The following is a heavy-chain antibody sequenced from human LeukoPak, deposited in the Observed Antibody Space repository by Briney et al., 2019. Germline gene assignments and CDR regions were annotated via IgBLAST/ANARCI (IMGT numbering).Heavy chain of an antibody. CDR2: ITTSGGGT. J-gene: IGHJ4*02. Sequence: GGSLRLSCAASGFTFSTYAMSWVRQAPGKGLEWVSAITTSGGGTYYADSVKGRFTISRDNSKNTLYLQMDSLRAEDTAVYYCAKNYFDRNGYVYWGQGTLVTVSS. D-gene: IGHD3-22*01. CDR3: AKNYFDRNGYVY. CDR1: GFTFSTYA. V-gene: IGHV3-23*01.